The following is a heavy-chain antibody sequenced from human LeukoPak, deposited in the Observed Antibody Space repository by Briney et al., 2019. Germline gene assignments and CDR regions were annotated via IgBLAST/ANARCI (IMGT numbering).Heavy chain of an antibody. CDR1: GYTFTGYY. CDR3: GSASPLGVQPRRDAFDI. D-gene: IGHD1-14*01. J-gene: IGHJ3*02. Sequence: ASVKVSCKASGYTFTGYYMHWVRQAPGQGLEWMGWINPNSGGTNYAQKFQGRVTMTRDTSISTAYMELSRLRSDDTAVYYCGSASPLGVQPRRDAFDIWGQGTMVTVSS. V-gene: IGHV1-2*02. CDR2: INPNSGGT.